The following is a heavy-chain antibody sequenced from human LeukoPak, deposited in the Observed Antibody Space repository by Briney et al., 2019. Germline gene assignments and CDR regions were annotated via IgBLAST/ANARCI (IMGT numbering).Heavy chain of an antibody. CDR3: AKDRAIAAAGTEGDY. Sequence: PGGSLRLSCAASGFTFSSYGMHWVRQAPGKGMEWVAFIRYDGSNKYYADSVKGRFTISRDNSKNTLYLQMNCLRSEDTAVYYCAKDRAIAAAGTEGDYWGQGTLVTVSS. J-gene: IGHJ4*02. D-gene: IGHD6-13*01. V-gene: IGHV3-30*02. CDR2: IRYDGSNK. CDR1: GFTFSSYG.